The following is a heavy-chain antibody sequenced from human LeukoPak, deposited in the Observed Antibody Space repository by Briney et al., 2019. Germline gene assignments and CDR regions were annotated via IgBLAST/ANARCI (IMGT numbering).Heavy chain of an antibody. CDR1: GGXISSYY. Sequence: PSETLSLTCTVSGGXISSYYCSWIRQPPGKGLEWIGYIYYSGSTKYNPSLKSRVTISVDASKTQFSLKLNSVTAADTAVYYCARGSRELYYFDCWGQGTLVTVSS. CDR2: IYYSGST. CDR3: ARGSRELYYFDC. J-gene: IGHJ4*02. V-gene: IGHV4-59*01. D-gene: IGHD1-7*01.